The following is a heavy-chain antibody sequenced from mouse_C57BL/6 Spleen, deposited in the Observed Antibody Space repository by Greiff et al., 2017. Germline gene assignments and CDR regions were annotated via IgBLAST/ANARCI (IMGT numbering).Heavy chain of an antibody. J-gene: IGHJ2*01. CDR3: ARSGYSNPLDY. D-gene: IGHD2-5*01. Sequence: QVQLQQPGAELVRPGSSVKLSCKASGYTFTSYWMDWVKQRPGQGLEWIGNIYPSDSETHYNQKFKDKATLTVDKSSSTAYMQLSSLTSEDSAVYYCARSGYSNPLDYWGQGTTLTVSS. V-gene: IGHV1-61*01. CDR1: GYTFTSYW. CDR2: IYPSDSET.